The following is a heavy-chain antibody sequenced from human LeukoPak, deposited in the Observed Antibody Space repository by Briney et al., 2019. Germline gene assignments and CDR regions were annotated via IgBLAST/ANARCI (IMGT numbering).Heavy chain of an antibody. CDR3: ARALSGTYLDF. V-gene: IGHV3-11*01. D-gene: IGHD3-10*01. Sequence: GGSLRLSCAASGFTLSDYYMTWIPQAPGRGLEWVSYIRSSGADIFCADSVKSRFSISRDIAKNSLYLQMDSLRAEDTAVYYCARALSGTYLDFWGQGTLVTVSS. CDR1: GFTLSDYY. J-gene: IGHJ4*02. CDR2: IRSSGADI.